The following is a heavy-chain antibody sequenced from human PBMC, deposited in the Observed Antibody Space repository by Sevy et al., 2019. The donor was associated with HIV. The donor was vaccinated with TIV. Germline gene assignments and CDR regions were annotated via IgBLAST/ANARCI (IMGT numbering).Heavy chain of an antibody. CDR3: ARSRETYYDFWSGIYAYYYGMDV. D-gene: IGHD3-3*01. J-gene: IGHJ6*02. V-gene: IGHV1-18*01. CDR1: GYTFTSYG. CDR2: ISAYNGNT. Sequence: ASVKVSCKASGYTFTSYGISWVRQAPGQGLEWMGWISAYNGNTNYAQKLQGRVTMTTDTSTSTAYMELRILRSDDTAVYYCARSRETYYDFWSGIYAYYYGMDVWGQGTTVTVSS.